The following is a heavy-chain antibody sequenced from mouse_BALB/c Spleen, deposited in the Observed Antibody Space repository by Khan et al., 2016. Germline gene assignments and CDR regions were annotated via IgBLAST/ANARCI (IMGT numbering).Heavy chain of an antibody. J-gene: IGHJ4*01. CDR2: ILPGSGSS. CDR1: GYTFSTYW. Sequence: QVQLQQSGAELMKPGASVKISCKATGYTFSTYWIEWVKQRPGHGLEWIGEILPGSGSSNYNEKLKGKATFTADTSSNTAYMQLSSLTSEDSAVYYCARFYDDYDYGMDYWGQGTSVTVSS. CDR3: ARFYDDYDYGMDY. D-gene: IGHD2-4*01. V-gene: IGHV1-9*01.